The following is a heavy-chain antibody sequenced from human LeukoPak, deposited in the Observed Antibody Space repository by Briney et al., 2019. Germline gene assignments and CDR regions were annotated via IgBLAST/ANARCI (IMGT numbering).Heavy chain of an antibody. CDR3: ARDPGQQLPHNYYYYYMDV. Sequence: GSSVKVSCKASGGTFSSYAISWVRQAPGQGLEWMGGIIPIFGTANYAQKFQGRVTITADEPTSTAYMELSSLRSEDTAVYYCARDPGQQLPHNYYYYYMDVWGKGTTVTVSS. J-gene: IGHJ6*03. D-gene: IGHD6-13*01. CDR2: IIPIFGTA. CDR1: GGTFSSYA. V-gene: IGHV1-69*01.